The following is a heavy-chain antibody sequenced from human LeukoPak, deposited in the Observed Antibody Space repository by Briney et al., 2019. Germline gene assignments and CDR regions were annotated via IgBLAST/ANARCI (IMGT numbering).Heavy chain of an antibody. D-gene: IGHD2-15*01. CDR1: GFMFSNCW. J-gene: IGHJ6*03. CDR3: ARVPLVVVTYYMDV. Sequence: PGGSLRLSCAASGFMFSNCWMSWVRQAPGKGLEWVANIKEDGTEKKYVDSVKGRFTMSRDNTKNTLYLQMNSLRAEDTAVYYCARVPLVVVTYYMDVWGKGTTVTVSS. V-gene: IGHV3-7*01. CDR2: IKEDGTEK.